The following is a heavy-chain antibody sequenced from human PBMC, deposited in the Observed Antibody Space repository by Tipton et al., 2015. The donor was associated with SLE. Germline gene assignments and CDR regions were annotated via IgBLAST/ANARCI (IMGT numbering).Heavy chain of an antibody. CDR3: ARDTRVAYAFDI. J-gene: IGHJ3*02. D-gene: IGHD2-15*01. Sequence: LRLSCAASGFTFSSYSMNWVRQAPGKGLEWVSSISSSSSYIYYADSVKGRFTISRDNAKNSLYLQMNSLRAEDTAVYYCARDTRVAYAFDIWGQGTMVTVSS. V-gene: IGHV3-21*01. CDR1: GFTFSSYS. CDR2: ISSSSSYI.